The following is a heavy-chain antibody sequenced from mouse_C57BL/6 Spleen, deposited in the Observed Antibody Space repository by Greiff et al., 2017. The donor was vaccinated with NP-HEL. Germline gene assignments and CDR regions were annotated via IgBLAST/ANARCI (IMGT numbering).Heavy chain of an antibody. CDR2: IDPSDSYT. J-gene: IGHJ2*01. V-gene: IGHV1-50*01. CDR1: GYTFTSYW. D-gene: IGHD6-1*01. Sequence: QVQLKQPGAELVKPGASVKLSCKASGYTFTSYWMQWVKQRPGQGLEWIGEIDPSDSYTNYNQKFKGKATLTVDTSSSTAYMQLSSLTSEDSAVYYCARTFLYYFDYWGQGTTLTVSS. CDR3: ARTFLYYFDY.